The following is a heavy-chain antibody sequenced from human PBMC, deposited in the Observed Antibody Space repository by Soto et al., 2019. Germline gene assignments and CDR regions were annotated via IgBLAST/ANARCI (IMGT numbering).Heavy chain of an antibody. V-gene: IGHV4-30-4*01. CDR1: GGSISSGDYY. CDR3: ASSLCTNGVCLPFDY. D-gene: IGHD2-8*01. CDR2: IYYSGST. J-gene: IGHJ4*02. Sequence: PSETLSLTCTVSGGSISSGDYYWSWIRQPPGKGLEWIGYIYYSGSTYYNPSLKSRVTISVDTSKNQFSLKLSSVTAADTAVYYCASSLCTNGVCLPFDYWGQGTLVTVSS.